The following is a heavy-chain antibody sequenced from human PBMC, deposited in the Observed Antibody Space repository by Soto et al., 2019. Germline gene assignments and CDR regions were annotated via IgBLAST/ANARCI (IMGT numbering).Heavy chain of an antibody. CDR3: AKDQGPSIAAAGYNWFDP. CDR1: GFTFSSYA. J-gene: IGHJ5*02. V-gene: IGHV3-23*01. CDR2: ISGSGGST. D-gene: IGHD6-13*01. Sequence: GGSLRLSCAASGFTFSSYAMSWVRQAPGKGLEWVSAISGSGGSTYYADSVKGRFTISRDNSKNTLYLQMNSLRAEDTAVYYCAKDQGPSIAAAGYNWFDPWGQGTLVTVSS.